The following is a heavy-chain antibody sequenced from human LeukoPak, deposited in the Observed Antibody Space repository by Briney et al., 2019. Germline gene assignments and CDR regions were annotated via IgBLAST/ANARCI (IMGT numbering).Heavy chain of an antibody. CDR2: IIPIFGTA. CDR1: GGTFSSYA. V-gene: IGHV1-69*06. D-gene: IGHD3-3*01. J-gene: IGHJ4*02. CDR3: ASGLRFLEWLHPIDY. Sequence: SVKVSCKASGGTFSSYAISWVRQAPGQGLEWMGGIIPIFGTANYAQKFQGRVTITADKSTSTAYMELSSLRSEDTAVYYCASGLRFLEWLHPIDYWGQGTLVTVSS.